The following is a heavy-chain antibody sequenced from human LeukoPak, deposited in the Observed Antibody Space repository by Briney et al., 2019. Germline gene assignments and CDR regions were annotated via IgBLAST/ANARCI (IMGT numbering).Heavy chain of an antibody. J-gene: IGHJ6*02. CDR2: IYYSGST. D-gene: IGHD6-19*01. V-gene: IGHV4-59*08. CDR3: ARISGWTDYYYGMDV. Sequence: KPSETLSLTCAVYGGSFSSYYWSWIRQPPGKGLEWIGYIYYSGSTNYNPSLKSRVTISVDTSKNQFSLKLSSVTAADTAVYYCARISGWTDYYYGMDVWGQGTTVTVSS. CDR1: GGSFSSYY.